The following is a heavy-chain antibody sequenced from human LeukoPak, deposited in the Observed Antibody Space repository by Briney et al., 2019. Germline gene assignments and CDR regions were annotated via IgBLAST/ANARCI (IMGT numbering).Heavy chain of an antibody. Sequence: GGSLRLSCAASGFTFSSYWMSWVRQAPGKGLEWVANIKQDGSEKYYVDSVKGRFTISRDNAKNSLYLQMNSLRAEDTALYHCARDGVGGDAFDIWGQGTMVTVSS. CDR1: GFTFSSYW. CDR2: IKQDGSEK. V-gene: IGHV3-7*03. J-gene: IGHJ3*02. CDR3: ARDGVGGDAFDI. D-gene: IGHD3-10*01.